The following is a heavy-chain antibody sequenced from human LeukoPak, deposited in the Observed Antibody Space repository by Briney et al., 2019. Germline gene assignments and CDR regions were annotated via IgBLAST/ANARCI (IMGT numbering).Heavy chain of an antibody. Sequence: GGSLRLSCAASGFTFNTYVMSWVRQAPGKGLEWVSAINGGGSNTYYADPVKGRFTISRGNSKNMVYLQMNNLRADDTAVYYCAKSVVVITFRFDDWGQGALVTVSS. CDR3: AKSVVVITFRFDD. V-gene: IGHV3-23*01. CDR2: INGGGSNT. CDR1: GFTFNTYV. J-gene: IGHJ4*02. D-gene: IGHD2-15*01.